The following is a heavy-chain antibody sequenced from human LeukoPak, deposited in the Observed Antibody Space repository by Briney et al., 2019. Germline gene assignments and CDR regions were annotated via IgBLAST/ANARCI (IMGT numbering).Heavy chain of an antibody. J-gene: IGHJ5*02. D-gene: IGHD2-2*02. CDR3: ARGPIKRYCSSTSCYKGFDP. CDR2: INHSGST. V-gene: IGHV4-34*01. CDR1: GGSFSGYY. Sequence: SETLSLTCAVYGGSFSGYYWSWIRQPPGKGLEWIGEINHSGSTNYNPSLKGRVTISVDTSKNQFSLKLSSVTAADTAVYYCARGPIKRYCSSTSCYKGFDPWAREPWSPSPQ.